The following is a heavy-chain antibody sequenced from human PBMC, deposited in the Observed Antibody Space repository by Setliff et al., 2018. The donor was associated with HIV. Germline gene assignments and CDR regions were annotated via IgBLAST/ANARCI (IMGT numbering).Heavy chain of an antibody. CDR1: GGSIRSIDYF. CDR3: ARQARGIMVDY. D-gene: IGHD1-20*01. CDR2: IFTSGST. J-gene: IGHJ4*02. V-gene: IGHV4-61*05. Sequence: SETLSLTCTVSGGSIRSIDYFWGWIRQPPGKGLEWIGYIFTSGSTNYNPSLKSRVTMSVDTSKNQFSLKLSSVTAADTAVYYCARQARGIMVDYWGQGTLVTAPQ.